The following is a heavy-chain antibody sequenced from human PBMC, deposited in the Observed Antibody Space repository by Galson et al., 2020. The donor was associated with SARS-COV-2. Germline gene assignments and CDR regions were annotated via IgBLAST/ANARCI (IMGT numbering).Heavy chain of an antibody. J-gene: IGHJ5*02. V-gene: IGHV3-48*03. CDR2: IRRSGTTV. D-gene: IGHD6-13*01. CDR1: GSTYSSYQ. Sequence: GGYLRLSSAASGSTYSSYQLNWVRQAPEKGLEWESYIRRSGTTVYYADSVKGQFTISRDNAKKSLYLQMNSLRAEDTALYYCARDPSSSWYNWFDPWGQGTLVTVSS. CDR3: ARDPSSSWYNWFDP.